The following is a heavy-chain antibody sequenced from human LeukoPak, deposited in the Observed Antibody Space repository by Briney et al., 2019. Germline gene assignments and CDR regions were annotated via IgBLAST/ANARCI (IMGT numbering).Heavy chain of an antibody. V-gene: IGHV4-59*08. CDR1: GGSISSHY. D-gene: IGHD6-6*01. J-gene: IGHJ4*02. CDR2: LYYSGTT. Sequence: KASETLSLTCAVSGGSISSHYWSWIRQPPGKGLEWIGFLYYSGTTNYNPSLKSRVTISADTSKNQFSLKLSSVTAADTAVYYCARQADDSSSSLVCFDYWGQGTLVTVSS. CDR3: ARQADDSSSSLVCFDY.